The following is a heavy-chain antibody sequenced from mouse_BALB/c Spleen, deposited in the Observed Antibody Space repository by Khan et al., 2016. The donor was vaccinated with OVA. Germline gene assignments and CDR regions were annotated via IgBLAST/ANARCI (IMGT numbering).Heavy chain of an antibody. V-gene: IGHV1-4*01. Sequence: QVQLKQSGAELARPGASVQMSCKTSGYTFTTYTMHWVKQRPGQGLEWIGYIIPSSDYTNYNQKFKDKATLTADKSSSTAYMHLSSLTSEDSAVYYCAREGAYYRSDGWFAYWGQGTLVTGSA. CDR3: AREGAYYRSDGWFAY. J-gene: IGHJ3*01. CDR1: GYTFTTYT. D-gene: IGHD2-14*01. CDR2: IIPSSDYT.